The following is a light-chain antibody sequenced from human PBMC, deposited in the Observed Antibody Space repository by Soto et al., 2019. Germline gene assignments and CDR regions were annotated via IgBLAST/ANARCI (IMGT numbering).Light chain of an antibody. CDR1: QRISSN. CDR3: QHYNNWPPYT. Sequence: EIVMTQSPDTLSVSPGERATLSCRASQRISSNLAWYQQKPGQAPRLLIYGASTRATGVPARFSGSGSETDFTLTISNLQSEDCVVYYCQHYNNWPPYTFGQGTKLEIK. J-gene: IGKJ2*01. CDR2: GAS. V-gene: IGKV3D-15*01.